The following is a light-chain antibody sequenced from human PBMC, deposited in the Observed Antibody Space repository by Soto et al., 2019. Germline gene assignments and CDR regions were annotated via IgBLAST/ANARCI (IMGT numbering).Light chain of an antibody. CDR2: DAS. Sequence: DIQMTQSPFTLSASVGDRVTITCRASQSISKWLAWYQQKPGKAPKVLIWDASSLQRGVPSRFSGSGSGTEITLTLSPLQPDDFSTYYCQQYNGYSTWTFGQGTKVEIK. V-gene: IGKV1-5*01. J-gene: IGKJ1*01. CDR3: QQYNGYSTWT. CDR1: QSISKW.